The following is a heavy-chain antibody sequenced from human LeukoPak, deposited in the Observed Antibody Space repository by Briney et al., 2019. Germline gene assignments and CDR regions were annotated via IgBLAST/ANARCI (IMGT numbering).Heavy chain of an antibody. D-gene: IGHD3-10*01. Sequence: SETLSLTCTVSGGSISSGGYYWSWIRQHPGKGLEWIGYIHNSGSTYYNPSLKRPVSISVDTSKSHFSLRLSSVTAADTAVYYCARGEYYGSGSYYPGDYWGQGTLVTVSS. J-gene: IGHJ4*02. CDR2: IHNSGST. V-gene: IGHV4-31*01. CDR3: ARGEYYGSGSYYPGDY. CDR1: GGSISSGGYY.